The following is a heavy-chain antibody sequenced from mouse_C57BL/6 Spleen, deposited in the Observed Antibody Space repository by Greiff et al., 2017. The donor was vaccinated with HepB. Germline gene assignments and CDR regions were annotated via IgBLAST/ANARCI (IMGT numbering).Heavy chain of an antibody. D-gene: IGHD1-1*01. V-gene: IGHV1-52*01. CDR1: GYTFTSYW. Sequence: QVQLQQSGAELVRPGSSVKLSCKASGYTFTSYWMHWVKQRPIQGLEWIGNIDPSDSENNYNQKFKDKATLTVDKSSSTAYMQLSSLTSEDSAVYYCAREDGSSIDYWGQGTTLTVSS. CDR3: AREDGSSIDY. CDR2: IDPSDSEN. J-gene: IGHJ2*01.